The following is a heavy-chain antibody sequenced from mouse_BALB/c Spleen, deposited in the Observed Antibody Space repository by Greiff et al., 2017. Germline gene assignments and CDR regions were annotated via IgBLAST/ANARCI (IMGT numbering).Heavy chain of an antibody. CDR1: GYTFTSYW. CDR3: ASLSRREVVAEYFDV. D-gene: IGHD1-1*01. J-gene: IGHJ1*01. CDR2: IAPGSGST. Sequence: DLVKPGASVKLSCKASGYTFTSYWINWIKQRPGQGLEWIGRIAPGSGSTYYNEMFKGKATLTVDTSSSTAYIQLSSLSSEDSAVYFCASLSRREVVAEYFDVWGAGTTVTVSS. V-gene: IGHV1S41*01.